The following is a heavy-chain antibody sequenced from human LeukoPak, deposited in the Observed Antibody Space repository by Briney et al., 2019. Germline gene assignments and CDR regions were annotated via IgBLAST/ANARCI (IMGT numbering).Heavy chain of an antibody. CDR2: IYSSGTT. D-gene: IGHD4-17*01. V-gene: IGHV4-59*01. CDR1: GGSISGYY. J-gene: IGHJ4*02. CDR3: ARDRGDYFDS. Sequence: SEPLSLTCAVSGGSISGYYWSWIRQPPGKGLQWIGYIYSSGTTSYNLSLKSRVTISVDTSKNQFSLKLSSVTAADAAVYYCARDRGDYFDSWGQGTLVTVSS.